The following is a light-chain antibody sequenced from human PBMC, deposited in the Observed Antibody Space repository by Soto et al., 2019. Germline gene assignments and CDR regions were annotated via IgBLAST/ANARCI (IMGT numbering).Light chain of an antibody. V-gene: IGKV3-15*01. CDR3: QQYNTWPLT. CDR2: DAS. Sequence: ETVMTQSPATLSVSPGERPTLSCRAGQSVSSNLAWYQQKPGQAPRLLIYDASTRATGIPARFSGSGSGTEFTLTISSLQSEDFAVYYCQQYNTWPLTFGPGTKVDI. J-gene: IGKJ3*01. CDR1: QSVSSN.